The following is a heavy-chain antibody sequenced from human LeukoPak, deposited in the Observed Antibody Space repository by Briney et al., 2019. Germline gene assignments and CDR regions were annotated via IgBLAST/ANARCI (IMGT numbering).Heavy chain of an antibody. Sequence: PGGSLRLSCAASGFTFSSYAMSWVRQAPGKGLEWVSAISGSGGSTYYADSVKGRFTISRDNSKNTLYLQMNGLRAEDTAVYYCAKAQWLVPELDYWGQGTLVTVSS. V-gene: IGHV3-23*01. CDR2: ISGSGGST. CDR1: GFTFSSYA. D-gene: IGHD6-19*01. J-gene: IGHJ4*02. CDR3: AKAQWLVPELDY.